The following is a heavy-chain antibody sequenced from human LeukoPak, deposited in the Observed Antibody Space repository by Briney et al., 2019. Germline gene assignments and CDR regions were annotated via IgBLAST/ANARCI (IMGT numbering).Heavy chain of an antibody. CDR2: IYHSGST. CDR3: ARRPLRGGYDFWSGSH. V-gene: IGHV4-4*02. CDR1: GGSISSSNW. J-gene: IGHJ4*02. Sequence: SETLSLTCAVSGGSISSSNWWSWVRQPPGKGLEWIGEIYHSGSTNYNPSLKSRVTISVDKSKNQFSLKLSSVTAADTAVYYCARRPLRGGYDFWSGSHWGQGTLVTVSS. D-gene: IGHD3-3*01.